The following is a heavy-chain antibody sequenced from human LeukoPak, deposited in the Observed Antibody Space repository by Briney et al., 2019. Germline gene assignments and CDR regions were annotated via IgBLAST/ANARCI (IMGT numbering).Heavy chain of an antibody. CDR2: INSDGSSI. CDR1: GSPFSTNW. J-gene: IGHJ4*02. D-gene: IGHD5-18*01. V-gene: IGHV3-74*01. Sequence: GGPLSLPFQAPGSPFSTNWLNWFGKLPGRGLGWFPLINSDGSSISYADSVKGRFTIARDNAKNTLYLQMNSLRAEDTAVYYCARADSTGRYRSGYPFDYWGQGTLVTVSS. CDR3: ARADSTGRYRSGYPFDY.